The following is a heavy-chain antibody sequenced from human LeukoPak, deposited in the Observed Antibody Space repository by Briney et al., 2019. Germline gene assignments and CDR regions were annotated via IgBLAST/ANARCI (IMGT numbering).Heavy chain of an antibody. CDR3: ARSGPAGPGAIFAFDI. Sequence: PSETLSLTCTVSGGSISSYYWSWIRQPAGKGLEWIGRIYTSGSTNYNPSLKSRVTMSVDTSKNQFSLKLSSVTAADTAVYYCARSGPAGPGAIFAFDIWGQGTTVIVSS. CDR1: GGSISSYY. CDR2: IYTSGST. V-gene: IGHV4-4*07. J-gene: IGHJ3*02. D-gene: IGHD3-3*01.